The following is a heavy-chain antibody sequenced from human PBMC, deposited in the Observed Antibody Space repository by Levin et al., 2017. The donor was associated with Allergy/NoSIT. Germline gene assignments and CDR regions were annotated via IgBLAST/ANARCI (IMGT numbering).Heavy chain of an antibody. V-gene: IGHV3-23*01. CDR1: GFTFSSYA. CDR3: AKGKAATILFSYFDY. D-gene: IGHD5-12*01. J-gene: IGHJ4*02. CDR2: IGGSGGST. Sequence: GGSLRLSCAASGFTFSSYAMSWVRQAPGKGLEWVSAIGGSGGSTYLADSVKGRFTISRDNSKNTLYLQMNSLRAEDTAVYYCAKGKAATILFSYFDYWGQGTLVTVSS.